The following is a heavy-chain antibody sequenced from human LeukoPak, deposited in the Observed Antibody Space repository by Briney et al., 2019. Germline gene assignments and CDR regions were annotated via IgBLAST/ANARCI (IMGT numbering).Heavy chain of an antibody. J-gene: IGHJ6*02. CDR3: ARSNYYDFWSGYGMGV. D-gene: IGHD3-3*01. CDR2: IYYSGST. CDR1: GGSISSGDYY. Sequence: SETLSLTCTVSGGSISSGDYYWGWIRQPPGKGLEWIGYIYYSGSTYYNPSLKSRVTISVDTSKNQFSLKLSSVTAADTAVYYCARSNYYDFWSGYGMGVWGQGTTVTVSS. V-gene: IGHV4-30-4*01.